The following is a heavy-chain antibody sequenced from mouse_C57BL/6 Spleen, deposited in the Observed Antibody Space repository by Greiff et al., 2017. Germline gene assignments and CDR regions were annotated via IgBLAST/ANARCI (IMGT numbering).Heavy chain of an antibody. V-gene: IGHV1-82*01. Sequence: VQLLQSGPELVKPGASVKISCKASGYAFSSSWMNWVKQRPGKGLEWIGRIYPGDGDTNYNGKFKGKATLTADKSSSTPYMQLTRLTSEYSAVCFCARQSDYDAFDYWGQGTTLTVSS. D-gene: IGHD2-4*01. CDR2: IYPGDGDT. CDR3: ARQSDYDAFDY. CDR1: GYAFSSSW. J-gene: IGHJ2*01.